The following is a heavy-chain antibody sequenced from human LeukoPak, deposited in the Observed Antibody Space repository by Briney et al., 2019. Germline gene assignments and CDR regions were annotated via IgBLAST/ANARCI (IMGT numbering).Heavy chain of an antibody. CDR2: INSDGSST. V-gene: IGHV3-74*01. D-gene: IGHD4-4*01. CDR3: ARTWATVTTNMIDY. CDR1: GFTFSSYW. Sequence: GGSLRLSCAAAGFTFSSYWMHWVRQAPGKGLVWVSRINSDGSSTSYADSVKGRFTISRDNAKNTLYLQMNSLRAEDTAVYYCARTWATVTTNMIDYWGQGTLVTVSS. J-gene: IGHJ4*02.